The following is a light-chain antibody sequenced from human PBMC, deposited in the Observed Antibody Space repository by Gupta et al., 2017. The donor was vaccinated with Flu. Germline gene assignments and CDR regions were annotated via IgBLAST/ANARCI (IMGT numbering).Light chain of an antibody. J-gene: IGLJ2*01. Sequence: QPVLTQSPSASASLGASVKLTCPLSSGHSSYAIAWHQQQPEKGPRFLMRLNSDGSHSKGDGIPDRFLGFSSGAERYLIISSLQSEDEADYHCQTWGSGSVVFGGGTKLTVL. CDR1: SGHSSYA. CDR3: QTWGSGSVV. CDR2: LNSDGSH. V-gene: IGLV4-69*01.